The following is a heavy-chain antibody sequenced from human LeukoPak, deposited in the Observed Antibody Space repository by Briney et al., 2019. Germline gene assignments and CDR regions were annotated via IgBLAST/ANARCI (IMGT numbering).Heavy chain of an antibody. CDR1: GFSLSTSGVG. V-gene: IGHV2-5*02. CDR2: IYWDDDK. Sequence: ASGPTLVKPTQTLTLTCTFSGFSLSTSGVGVGWIRQPPGKALEWLALIYWDDDKRYSPSLKSRLTITKDTSKNQVVLTMTNVDPVDTATYYCAHSQAYYDFWSGYPRSYNWFDPWGQGTLVTVSS. J-gene: IGHJ5*02. CDR3: AHSQAYYDFWSGYPRSYNWFDP. D-gene: IGHD3-3*01.